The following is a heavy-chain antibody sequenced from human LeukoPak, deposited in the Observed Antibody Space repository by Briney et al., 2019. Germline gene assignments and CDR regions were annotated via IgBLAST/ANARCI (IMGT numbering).Heavy chain of an antibody. V-gene: IGHV3-48*01. CDR3: ARAPVQLERHLSPFDY. CDR2: ISSSSSTI. Sequence: PGGSLRLSCAASGFTFSSYSMNWVRQAPGKGLEWVSYISSSSSTIYYADSVKGRFTISRDNAKNSLYLQMNSLRAEDTAVYYCARAPVQLERHLSPFDYWGQGTLVTVSS. CDR1: GFTFSSYS. D-gene: IGHD1-1*01. J-gene: IGHJ4*02.